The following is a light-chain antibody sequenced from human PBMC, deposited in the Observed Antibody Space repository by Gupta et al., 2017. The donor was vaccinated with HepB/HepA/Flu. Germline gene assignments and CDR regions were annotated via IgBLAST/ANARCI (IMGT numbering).Light chain of an antibody. Sequence: SYVLTQPPSVSVAPQKTARITCGGDNIGRKNVHWYQQRPGQDPVRVVDEDSDRPSGIPERFSGYNSGNKETLKLSRVEAGDEADDYCQVWDASSETCGLGGGTQMPVL. J-gene: IGLJ3*02. CDR3: QVWDASSETCG. V-gene: IGLV3-21*03. CDR2: EDS. CDR1: NIGRKN.